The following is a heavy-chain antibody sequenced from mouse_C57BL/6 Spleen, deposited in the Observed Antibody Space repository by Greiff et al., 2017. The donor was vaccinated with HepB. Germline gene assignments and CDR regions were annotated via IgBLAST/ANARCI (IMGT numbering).Heavy chain of an antibody. Sequence: EVKVEESGGGLVKPGGSLKLSCAASGFTFSSYAMSWVRQTPEKRLEWVATISDGGSYTYYPDNVKGRFTISRDNAKNNLYLQMSHLKSEDTAMYYCARGGGDYDVGHYYAMDYWGQGTSVTVSS. J-gene: IGHJ4*01. CDR1: GFTFSSYA. V-gene: IGHV5-4*03. CDR2: ISDGGSYT. D-gene: IGHD2-4*01. CDR3: ARGGGDYDVGHYYAMDY.